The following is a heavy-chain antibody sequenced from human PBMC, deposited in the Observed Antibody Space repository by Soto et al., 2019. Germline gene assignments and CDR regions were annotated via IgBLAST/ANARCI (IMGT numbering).Heavy chain of an antibody. CDR2: IVPMFGTS. V-gene: IGHV1-69*06. D-gene: IGHD3-3*01. Sequence: QERLVQSGAEVRKPGSSVKVSCKVTGGTSTRYAINWVRQAPGQGLEWMGGIVPMFGTSKYAQKFQGRGTITADTSTNIAYRELRSLRSEDTAVYYCNRGSEYDFWSGYLWGQGTLVSVSS. J-gene: IGHJ4*02. CDR3: NRGSEYDFWSGYL. CDR1: GGTSTRYA.